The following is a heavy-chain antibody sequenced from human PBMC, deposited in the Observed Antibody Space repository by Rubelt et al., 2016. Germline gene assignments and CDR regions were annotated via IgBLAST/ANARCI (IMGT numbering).Heavy chain of an antibody. CDR1: GFTFSSYA. D-gene: IGHD3-22*01. J-gene: IGHJ4*02. CDR3: AKVGAYYVSGGYRDY. V-gene: IGHV3-23*01. Sequence: EVHLLESGGGLVQPGGSLRLSCAASGFTFSSYAMSWVRQAPGKGLEWVSAISGSSGSTYYADSVKVRFTISRDNSKNTRYMTLNSLRAEDTAVYYCAKVGAYYVSGGYRDYWGQGTLVTVSS. CDR2: ISGSSGST.